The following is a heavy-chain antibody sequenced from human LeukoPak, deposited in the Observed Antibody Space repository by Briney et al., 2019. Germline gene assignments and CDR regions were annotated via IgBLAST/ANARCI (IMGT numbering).Heavy chain of an antibody. J-gene: IGHJ4*02. V-gene: IGHV4-31*03. CDR1: GGSISSGGYY. CDR3: ARGTAAGITGTTYAY. CDR2: IYYSGST. D-gene: IGHD1-7*01. Sequence: SETLSLTCTVSGGSISSGGYYWSWIRQHPGKGLEWIGYIYYSGSTYYNPSLKSRVTISVDTSKNQFSLKLSSVTAADTAVYYCARGTAAGITGTTYAYWGQGTLVTVSS.